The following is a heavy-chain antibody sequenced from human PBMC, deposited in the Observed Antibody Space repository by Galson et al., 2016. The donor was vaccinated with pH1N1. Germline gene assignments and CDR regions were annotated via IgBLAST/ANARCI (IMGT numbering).Heavy chain of an antibody. Sequence: SLRLSCAASGFAFSSYGMHWVRQAPGKGLEWVAVIWFDGSYEFYADSVKGRFTISRDNSKNTLHLQLNSLRAEDTAVYYCTRGCLGYSYGCAFDLWGQGTMVTVSS. J-gene: IGHJ3*01. D-gene: IGHD5-18*01. V-gene: IGHV3-33*01. CDR2: IWFDGSYE. CDR1: GFAFSSYG. CDR3: TRGCLGYSYGCAFDL.